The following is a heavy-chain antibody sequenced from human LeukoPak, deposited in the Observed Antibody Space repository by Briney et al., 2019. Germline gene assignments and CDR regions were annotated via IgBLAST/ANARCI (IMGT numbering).Heavy chain of an antibody. CDR1: GFTFSSYA. J-gene: IGHJ6*02. Sequence: GGSLRLSCAASGFTFSSYAMSWVRQAPGKGLEWVSAISGSGGSTYYADSVKGRFTISRDNSKNTLYLQMNSLRAEDTAVYYCAKDAQITGYSSGWYAYYYGMDVWGQGTTVTVSS. D-gene: IGHD6-19*01. CDR2: ISGSGGST. V-gene: IGHV3-23*01. CDR3: AKDAQITGYSSGWYAYYYGMDV.